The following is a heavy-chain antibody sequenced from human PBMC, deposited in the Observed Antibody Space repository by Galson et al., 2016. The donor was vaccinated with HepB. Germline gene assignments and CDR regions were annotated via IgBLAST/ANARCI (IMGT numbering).Heavy chain of an antibody. V-gene: IGHV1-46*01. J-gene: IGHJ5*02. CDR1: GYTFINYY. Sequence: SVKVSCKASGYTFINYYIHWVRQAPGQGLEWMGIINPLSGGTDYAQRFQGRVTMTRDTSTSTVSMELSSLRSEDTAVYYCARAIMTPSDNWFDPWGQGSLVTVSP. D-gene: IGHD2-8*01. CDR2: INPLSGGT. CDR3: ARAIMTPSDNWFDP.